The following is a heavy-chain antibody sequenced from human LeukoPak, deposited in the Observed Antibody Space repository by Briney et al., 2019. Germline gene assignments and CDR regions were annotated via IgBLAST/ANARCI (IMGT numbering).Heavy chain of an antibody. CDR1: GGSISSGGYY. Sequence: PSETLSLTCTVSGGSISSGGYYWSWIRQHPGKGLEWIGYIYYSGSTYYNPSLKSRVTISVDTSKNQFSLKLSSVTAADTAVYYCAGTYYDSSGYAFDIWGQGTMVTVSS. D-gene: IGHD3-22*01. J-gene: IGHJ3*02. CDR3: AGTYYDSSGYAFDI. V-gene: IGHV4-31*03. CDR2: IYYSGST.